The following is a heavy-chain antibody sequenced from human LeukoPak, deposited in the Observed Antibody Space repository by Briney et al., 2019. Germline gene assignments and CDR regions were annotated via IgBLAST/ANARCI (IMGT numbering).Heavy chain of an antibody. CDR3: ARDRLRGGYFDY. V-gene: IGHV3-21*01. J-gene: IGHJ4*02. D-gene: IGHD3-16*01. Sequence: GGSLRLSCAASGFTFSSYSMNWVRQAPGQGQDRVSSISSSSSYIYYADSVKGRFTISRDNAKNSLYLQMNSLRAEDTAVYYCARDRLRGGYFDYWGQGTLVTVSS. CDR1: GFTFSSYS. CDR2: ISSSSSYI.